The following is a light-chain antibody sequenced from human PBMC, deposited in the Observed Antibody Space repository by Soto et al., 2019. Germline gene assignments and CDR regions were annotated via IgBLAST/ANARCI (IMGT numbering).Light chain of an antibody. CDR1: TGAVTSGNY. Sequence: QAVVTQEPSLTVSLGGTVTLTCASNTGAVTSGNYASWFQQKPGQAPRTLIYTTDNRHSWTPARFSGSLLGGRAALTLSDVQPDDEAEYYCLLYYGGAHLVFGGGTKVTVL. CDR2: TTD. CDR3: LLYYGGAHLV. J-gene: IGLJ2*01. V-gene: IGLV7-43*01.